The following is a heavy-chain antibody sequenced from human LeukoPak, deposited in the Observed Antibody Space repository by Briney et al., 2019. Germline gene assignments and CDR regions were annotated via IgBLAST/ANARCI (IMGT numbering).Heavy chain of an antibody. CDR1: GDSVSSNIVA. Sequence: SQTLSLTCTISGDSVSSNIVAWNWIRQSPSRGLEWLGRTHYSSRWYNDYAVSVKSRITIYADTSKNQFSLQLNSVTPEDTAVYYCARSQGDMDVWGKGTSVTVSS. J-gene: IGHJ6*03. CDR2: THYSSRWYN. CDR3: ARSQGDMDV. D-gene: IGHD1-26*01. V-gene: IGHV6-1*01.